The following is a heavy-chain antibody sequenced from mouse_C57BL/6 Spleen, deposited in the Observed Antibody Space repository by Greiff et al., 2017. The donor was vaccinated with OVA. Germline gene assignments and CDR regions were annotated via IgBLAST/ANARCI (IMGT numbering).Heavy chain of an antibody. CDR2: INPSTGGT. V-gene: IGHV1-42*01. CDR3: ASPYYYGSSSYFDV. D-gene: IGHD1-1*01. Sequence: VQLQQSGPELVKPGASVKISCKASGYSFTGYYMNWVKQSPEKSLEWIGEINPSTGGTTYNQKFKAKATLTVDKSSSTAYMQLKSLTSEDSAVYYCASPYYYGSSSYFDVWGTGTTVTVSS. J-gene: IGHJ1*03. CDR1: GYSFTGYY.